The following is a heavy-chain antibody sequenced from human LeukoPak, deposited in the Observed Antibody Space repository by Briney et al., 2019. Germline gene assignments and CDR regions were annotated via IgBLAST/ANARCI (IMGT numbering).Heavy chain of an antibody. J-gene: IGHJ4*02. V-gene: IGHV4-34*01. Sequence: SETLSLTCAVYGGSFSDYYWSWIRQPPGKGLEWIGEINHSGSTNYNPSLKSRVTISVDTSKNQFSLKLSSVTAADTAVYYCARTLRGYYYYWGQGTLVTVSS. CDR3: ARTLRGYYYY. D-gene: IGHD3-22*01. CDR1: GGSFSDYY. CDR2: INHSGST.